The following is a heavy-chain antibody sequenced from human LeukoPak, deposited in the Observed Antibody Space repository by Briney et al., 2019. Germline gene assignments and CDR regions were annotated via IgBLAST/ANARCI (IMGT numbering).Heavy chain of an antibody. CDR3: ARAPLWEGQNDY. J-gene: IGHJ4*02. Sequence: GASVKVSCKASGYTFTGYYMHLVRQAPGQGLEWMGWIDPNSGGTNYAQKFQGRVTMTRDTSISTAYMELSRLRSDDTAVYYCARAPLWEGQNDYWGQGTLVTVSS. V-gene: IGHV1-2*02. CDR2: IDPNSGGT. D-gene: IGHD1-26*01. CDR1: GYTFTGYY.